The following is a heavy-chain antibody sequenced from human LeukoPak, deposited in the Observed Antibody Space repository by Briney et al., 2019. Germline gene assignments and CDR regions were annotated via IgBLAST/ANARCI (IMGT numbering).Heavy chain of an antibody. CDR2: ISGSGGST. D-gene: IGHD1-7*01. Sequence: GSLRLSCAASGFTFSSYAMSWVRLAPGKGLKWVSAISGSGGSTYYADSVKGRFTISRDNSKNTLYLQMNSLRAEDTAVYYCAKLRGGTTRNSYDYWGQGTLVTVSS. CDR1: GFTFSSYA. CDR3: AKLRGGTTRNSYDY. V-gene: IGHV3-23*01. J-gene: IGHJ4*02.